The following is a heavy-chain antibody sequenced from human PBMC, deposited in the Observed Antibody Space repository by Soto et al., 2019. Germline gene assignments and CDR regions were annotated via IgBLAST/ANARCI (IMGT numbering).Heavy chain of an antibody. Sequence: TGGSLRLSCAASGFTFSSYALQWVRQAPGKGLEWVAVISYDGSNKYYADSVKGRFTISRDNSKNTLYLQMNSLRAEDTAVYYCARSYSNYAGVGMDVWGQGTTVTVSS. D-gene: IGHD4-4*01. V-gene: IGHV3-30-3*01. CDR2: ISYDGSNK. CDR3: ARSYSNYAGVGMDV. J-gene: IGHJ6*02. CDR1: GFTFSSYA.